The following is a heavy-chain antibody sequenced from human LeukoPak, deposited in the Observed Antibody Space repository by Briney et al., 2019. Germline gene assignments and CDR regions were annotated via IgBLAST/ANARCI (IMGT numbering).Heavy chain of an antibody. CDR2: IRSKAYGGTT. V-gene: IGHV3-49*04. CDR1: GFTFGDYA. D-gene: IGHD3-3*01. Sequence: GGSLRLSCTASGFTFGDYAMSWVRQAPGKGLEWVGFIRSKAYGGTTEYAASVKGRFTISRDDSKSIAYLQMNSLRAEDTAVYYCARNYDFWSGYTFWGQGTLVTVSS. J-gene: IGHJ4*02. CDR3: ARNYDFWSGYTF.